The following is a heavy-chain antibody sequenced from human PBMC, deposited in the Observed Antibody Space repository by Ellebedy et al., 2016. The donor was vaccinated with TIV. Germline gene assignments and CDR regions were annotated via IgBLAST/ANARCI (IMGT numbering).Heavy chain of an antibody. J-gene: IGHJ4*02. D-gene: IGHD4-17*01. CDR1: GYKFNNYW. CDR2: IYPGDSDT. V-gene: IGHV5-51*01. Sequence: GESLKISXQGSGYKFNNYWIGWVRQTPGKGLEWIGMIYPGDSDTRYSPSFQGQVTISVDKSINTASLQWSSLKASDSAMYYCERHENYGDRDWGQGTLVTVSS. CDR3: ERHENYGDRD.